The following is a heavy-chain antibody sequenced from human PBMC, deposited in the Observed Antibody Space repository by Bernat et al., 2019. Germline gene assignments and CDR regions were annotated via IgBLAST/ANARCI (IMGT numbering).Heavy chain of an antibody. D-gene: IGHD1-26*01. J-gene: IGHJ4*02. Sequence: QVQLVESGGGVVQPGRSLRLSCAASGFTFSSYGMHWVRQAPGKGLEWLAVIWYDGSNKYYADSVKGRFTISRDNSKNTLYLQMNSLRAEDTAVYYCATDGVVGARYFDYWGQGTLVTVSS. CDR1: GFTFSSYG. V-gene: IGHV3-33*01. CDR2: IWYDGSNK. CDR3: ATDGVVGARYFDY.